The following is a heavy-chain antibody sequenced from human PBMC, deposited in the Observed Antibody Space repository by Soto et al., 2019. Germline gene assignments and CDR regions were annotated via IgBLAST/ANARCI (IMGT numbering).Heavy chain of an antibody. CDR3: ARVPQYGSTLHFDP. CDR1: GYTFTSYG. J-gene: IGHJ5*02. CDR2: ISAYNGNT. D-gene: IGHD3-10*01. V-gene: IGHV1-18*04. Sequence: ASVKVSCKASGYTFTSYGISWVRQAPGQGLEWMGWISAYNGNTNYAQKLQGRVTMTRDTSTSTVYMELSSLRSEDTAVYYCARVPQYGSTLHFDPWGQGTLVTVSS.